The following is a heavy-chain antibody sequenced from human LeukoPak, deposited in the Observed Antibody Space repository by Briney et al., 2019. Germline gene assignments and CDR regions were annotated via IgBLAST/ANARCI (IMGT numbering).Heavy chain of an antibody. Sequence: GGSLRLSCAASGFTFSSYSMNWVRQAPGKGLECVSSISSSSSYIYYADSVKSRFTISRDNAKNSLYLQMNSLRAEDTAVYYCATGYSSGWYEDYWGQGTLVTVSS. CDR2: ISSSSSYI. CDR1: GFTFSSYS. D-gene: IGHD6-19*01. J-gene: IGHJ4*02. V-gene: IGHV3-21*01. CDR3: ATGYSSGWYEDY.